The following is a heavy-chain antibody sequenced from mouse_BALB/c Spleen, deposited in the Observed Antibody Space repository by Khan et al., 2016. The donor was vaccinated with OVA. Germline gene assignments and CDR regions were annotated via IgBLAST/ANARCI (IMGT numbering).Heavy chain of an antibody. CDR1: GYTFTSYW. D-gene: IGHD1-1*01. J-gene: IGHJ4*01. Sequence: DLVKPGASVKLSCKASGYTFTSYWINWIKQRPGQGLEWIGRIAPGSGSTYYNEMFKGMATLTVDTSSSTAYIQLSSLSSEDSAVYFCASGSCYGSSREATDYWGQGTSVTGSS. CDR2: IAPGSGST. V-gene: IGHV1S41*01. CDR3: ASGSCYGSSREATDY.